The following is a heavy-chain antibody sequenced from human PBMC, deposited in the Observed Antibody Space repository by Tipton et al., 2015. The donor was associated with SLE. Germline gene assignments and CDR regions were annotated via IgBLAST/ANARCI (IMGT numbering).Heavy chain of an antibody. CDR3: ARDGLRGIGKFFDY. Sequence: RSLRLSCAAPGFTLDDSAMHWVRQAPGKGLEWVAGVSRQSGSIGYGESVKGRFTISRDNSKNTLDLQMGSLRAEDTAVYYCARDGLRGIGKFFDYWGQGTLVTVSS. CDR1: GFTLDDSA. J-gene: IGHJ4*02. CDR2: VSRQSGSI. V-gene: IGHV3-9*01. D-gene: IGHD3/OR15-3a*01.